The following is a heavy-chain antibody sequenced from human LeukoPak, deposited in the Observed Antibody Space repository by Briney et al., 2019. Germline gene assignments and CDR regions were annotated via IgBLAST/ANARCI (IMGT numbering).Heavy chain of an antibody. Sequence: SETLSLTCTVSGGSISSSSYYWGWIRQPPGKGLEWIGSIYYSGSTYYNPSLKSRVTIFVDTSKNQFSLKLSSVTAADTAVYYCARGWLYYGSGSYSYWGQGTLVTVSS. J-gene: IGHJ4*02. CDR2: IYYSGST. CDR1: GGSISSSSYY. CDR3: ARGWLYYGSGSYSY. D-gene: IGHD3-10*01. V-gene: IGHV4-39*07.